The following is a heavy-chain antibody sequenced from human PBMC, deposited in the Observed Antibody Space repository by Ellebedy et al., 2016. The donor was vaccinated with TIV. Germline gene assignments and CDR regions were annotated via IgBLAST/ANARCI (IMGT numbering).Heavy chain of an antibody. J-gene: IGHJ6*02. CDR3: ARRMVRGGTRYAMDV. CDR2: IYPGDSDT. Sequence: KVSCKGSGYTFPNHWIGWVRQMPGRGLEWMGRIYPGDSDTIYSPSFEGQVTLSVDKSISTAYLQWNSLKASDTATYYCARRMVRGGTRYAMDVWGQGTTVTVSS. CDR1: GYTFPNHW. D-gene: IGHD3-10*01. V-gene: IGHV5-51*01.